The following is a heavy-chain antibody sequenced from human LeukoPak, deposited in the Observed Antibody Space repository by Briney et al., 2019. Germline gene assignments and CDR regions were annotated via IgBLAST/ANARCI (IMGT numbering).Heavy chain of an antibody. CDR3: ARDIGYYDSSGYYGQMLDY. CDR1: GGSISSYY. J-gene: IGHJ4*02. CDR2: IYYSGST. D-gene: IGHD3-22*01. Sequence: TSETLSLTCTVSGGSISSYYWSWIRQHPGKGLEWIGYIYYSGSTYYNPSLKSRVTISVDTSKNQFSLKLSSVTAADTAVYYCARDIGYYDSSGYYGQMLDYWGQGTLVTVSS. V-gene: IGHV4-59*06.